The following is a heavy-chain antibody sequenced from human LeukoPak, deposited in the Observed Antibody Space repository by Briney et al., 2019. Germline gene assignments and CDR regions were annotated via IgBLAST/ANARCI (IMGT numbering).Heavy chain of an antibody. Sequence: PGGSLRLSCAASGFAFSGDNMNWVRQAPGKGLEWVSFIWKSGSFIKYAHPEKARFTLSRDNAKSSLYLQMTSLRAEDTAMYYCTRDRALNKSAYDIWGQGTLVTVSS. J-gene: IGHJ3*02. V-gene: IGHV3-21*01. CDR3: TRDRALNKSAYDI. D-gene: IGHD2/OR15-2a*01. CDR2: IWKSGSFI. CDR1: GFAFSGDN.